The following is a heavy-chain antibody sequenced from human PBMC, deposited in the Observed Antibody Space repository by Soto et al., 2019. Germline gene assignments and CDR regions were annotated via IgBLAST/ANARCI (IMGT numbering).Heavy chain of an antibody. V-gene: IGHV3-23*01. Sequence: ASLRPSCASYGFTFSSYELRCLRHAPGAGLEWVSAISGSGGSTYYPDSEKDRFTISRDNSKNTLYLQMNSMRAEDAAVYYCAKDVVSLWSRYFEYNWFDPWGQGTLVTVYS. J-gene: IGHJ5*02. D-gene: IGHD3-10*01. CDR1: GFTFSSYE. CDR3: AKDVVSLWSRYFEYNWFDP. CDR2: ISGSGGST.